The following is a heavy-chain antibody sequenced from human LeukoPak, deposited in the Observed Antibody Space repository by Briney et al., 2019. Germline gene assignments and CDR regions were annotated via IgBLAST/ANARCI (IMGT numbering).Heavy chain of an antibody. Sequence: TCRGSGKISVGEVSVKKIEWVSSISSSSSYIYYADSVKGRFTISRDNAKNSLYLQMNSLRAEDTAVYYCASTAGTMEWSYTYGMDVWGQGTTVTVSS. V-gene: IGHV3-21*01. D-gene: IGHD3-3*01. CDR3: ASTAGTMEWSYTYGMDV. CDR1: TCRGSG. J-gene: IGHJ6*02. CDR2: ISSSSSYI.